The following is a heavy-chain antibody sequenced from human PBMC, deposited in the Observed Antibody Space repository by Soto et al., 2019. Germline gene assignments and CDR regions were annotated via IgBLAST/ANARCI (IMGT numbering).Heavy chain of an antibody. CDR2: IWYDGSNK. CDR1: GFTFSSYG. Sequence: GGSLRLSCAASGFTFSSYGMHWVRQAPGKGLEWVAVIWYDGSNKYYADSVKGRFTISRDNSKNTLYLQMNSLRAEDTAVYYCAREIPPVHLWFGESPLRAAFDIWGQGTMVTVSS. V-gene: IGHV3-33*01. CDR3: AREIPPVHLWFGESPLRAAFDI. J-gene: IGHJ3*02. D-gene: IGHD3-10*01.